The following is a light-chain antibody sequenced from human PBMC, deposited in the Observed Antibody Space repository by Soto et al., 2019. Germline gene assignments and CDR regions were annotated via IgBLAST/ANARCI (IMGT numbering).Light chain of an antibody. CDR2: AAS. Sequence: DIQMTQSPSSLSASVGDRVTITCRASQSISSYLNWYQQKTGKDTKLLIYAASSLQSGVTSRFSGSGSGTDFTLNISSLQTEELATYDCKQSYSTPITVGQVRRLEIK. J-gene: IGKJ5*01. V-gene: IGKV1-39*01. CDR1: QSISSY. CDR3: KQSYSTPIT.